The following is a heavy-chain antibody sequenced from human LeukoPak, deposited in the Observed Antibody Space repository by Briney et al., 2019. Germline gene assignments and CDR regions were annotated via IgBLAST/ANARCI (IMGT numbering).Heavy chain of an antibody. CDR3: ARLTMVRGVDC. Sequence: PSETLSLTCTVPGGSISSSNYYWGWIRQPPGKGLEWIGSIFYTGSTYCNPSLKSRVTVSVDTSKNQFSLKLNSVTAADTAVYYCARLTMVRGVDCWGQGTLVTVSS. CDR2: IFYTGST. V-gene: IGHV4-39*01. CDR1: GGSISSSNYY. J-gene: IGHJ4*02. D-gene: IGHD3-10*01.